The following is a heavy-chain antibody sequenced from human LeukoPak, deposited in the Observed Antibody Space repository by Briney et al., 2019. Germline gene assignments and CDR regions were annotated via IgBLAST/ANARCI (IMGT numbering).Heavy chain of an antibody. CDR1: GGTFSSYA. V-gene: IGHV1-69*05. Sequence: SVKVSCKASGGTFSSYAISWVRQAPGQGLEWMGGIIPIFGTANYAQKFQGRVTITTDESTSTAYMELSSLRSEDTAVYYCARPRASAYNWFDPWGQGTLVTVSS. CDR2: IIPIFGTA. D-gene: IGHD6-25*01. J-gene: IGHJ5*02. CDR3: ARPRASAYNWFDP.